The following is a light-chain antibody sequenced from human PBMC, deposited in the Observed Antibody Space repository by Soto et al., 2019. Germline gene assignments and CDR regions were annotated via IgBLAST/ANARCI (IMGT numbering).Light chain of an antibody. Sequence: QSVLTQPPSASGTPGQRVTISCSRSNSHIGSSYVFWYQQLPGTAPKLLIYRDHQRPSGVPDRFSGSKSDTSASLAISGLRSEDEADYYCAAWDDSLSTYVFGTGTKVTVL. CDR1: NSHIGSSY. CDR2: RDH. V-gene: IGLV1-47*01. CDR3: AAWDDSLSTYV. J-gene: IGLJ1*01.